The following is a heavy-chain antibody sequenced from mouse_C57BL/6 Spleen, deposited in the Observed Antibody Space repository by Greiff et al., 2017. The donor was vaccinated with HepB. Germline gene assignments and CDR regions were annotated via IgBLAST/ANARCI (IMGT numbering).Heavy chain of an antibody. D-gene: IGHD3-3*01. V-gene: IGHV1-52*01. CDR3: ARGGTSRAMDY. J-gene: IGHJ4*01. CDR1: GYTFTSYW. Sequence: VQLQQPGAELVRPGSSVKLSCKASGYTFTSYWMHWVKQRPIQGLEWIGNIDPSDSETHYNQKFKDKATLTVDKSSSTAYMQLSSLTSEDSAVYYCARGGTSRAMDYWGQGTSVTVSS. CDR2: IDPSDSET.